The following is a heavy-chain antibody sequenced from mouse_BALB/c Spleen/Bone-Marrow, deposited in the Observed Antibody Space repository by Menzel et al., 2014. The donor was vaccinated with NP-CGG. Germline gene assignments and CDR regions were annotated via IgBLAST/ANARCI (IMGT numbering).Heavy chain of an antibody. CDR1: GFIFSDYY. CDR3: ARTYRPYALDY. V-gene: IGHV5-4*02. D-gene: IGHD2-14*01. CDR2: ISDGGSYT. J-gene: IGHJ4*01. Sequence: EVKLMESGGGLVKPGGSLKLSCAASGFIFSDYYMYWVRRTPEKRLEWVATISDGGSYTSYPDSVKGRFTVSRDNAKNNLYLQMSNLKSEDTAFYYCARTYRPYALDYWGQGSSVTVSS.